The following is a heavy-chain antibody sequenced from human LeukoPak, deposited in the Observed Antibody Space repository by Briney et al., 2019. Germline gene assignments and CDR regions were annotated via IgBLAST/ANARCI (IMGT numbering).Heavy chain of an antibody. CDR1: GFTFDNAW. J-gene: IGHJ1*01. Sequence: GGSLRLSCAASGFTFDNAWMSWVRRAPGKGLEWVGRIKSKAKGGTTDYAAPVKGRFTMSRDDSKNTLYLQMNSLTTEDTAVYYCITDEGYCSRISCYSLVSWGQGTLVTVSS. CDR3: ITDEGYCSRISCYSLVS. D-gene: IGHD2-2*02. V-gene: IGHV3-15*01. CDR2: IKSKAKGGTT.